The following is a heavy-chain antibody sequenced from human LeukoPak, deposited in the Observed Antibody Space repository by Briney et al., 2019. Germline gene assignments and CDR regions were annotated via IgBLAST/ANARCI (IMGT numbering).Heavy chain of an antibody. D-gene: IGHD3-10*01. CDR3: ARAPLGLWFGAPRLNAFDI. CDR2: IYYSGST. Sequence: SETLSLTCTVSGGSISSYYWSWIRQPPGKGLEWIGYIYYSGSTNYNPSLKSRVTISVDTSKNQFSLKLSSVTAADTAVYYCARAPLGLWFGAPRLNAFDIWGQGTMVTVSS. CDR1: GGSISSYY. V-gene: IGHV4-59*01. J-gene: IGHJ3*02.